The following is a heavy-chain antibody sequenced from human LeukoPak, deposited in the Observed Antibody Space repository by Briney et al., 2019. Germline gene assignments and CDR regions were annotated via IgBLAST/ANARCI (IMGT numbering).Heavy chain of an antibody. Sequence: KTLETLSLTCAVYGGSFSGYYWSWIRQPPGKGLEWIGEINHSGSTNYNPSLKSRVTISVDTSKNQFSLKLSSVTAADTAVYYCARGRRLRLGNNWFDPWGQGTLVTVSS. CDR1: GGSFSGYY. CDR3: ARGRRLRLGNNWFDP. V-gene: IGHV4-34*01. J-gene: IGHJ5*02. D-gene: IGHD3-16*01. CDR2: INHSGST.